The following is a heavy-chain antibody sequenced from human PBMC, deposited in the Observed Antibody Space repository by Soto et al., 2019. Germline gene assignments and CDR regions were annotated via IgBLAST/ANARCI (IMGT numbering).Heavy chain of an antibody. Sequence: GGSLRLSCAASGFTFSSYSMNWVRQAPGKGLEWVSYISSSSSTIYYADSVKGRFTISRDNAKSSLYLQMNSLRDEDTAVYYCARRYCSGGSCYWVSSGHAFDIWGQGTMVTVSS. J-gene: IGHJ3*02. CDR1: GFTFSSYS. CDR2: ISSSSSTI. CDR3: ARRYCSGGSCYWVSSGHAFDI. V-gene: IGHV3-48*02. D-gene: IGHD2-15*01.